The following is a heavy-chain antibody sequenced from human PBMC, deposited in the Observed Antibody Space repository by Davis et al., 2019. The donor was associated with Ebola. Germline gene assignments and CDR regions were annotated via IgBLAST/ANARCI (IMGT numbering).Heavy chain of an antibody. Sequence: PSETLSLTCTVSNGPISSYYWSWIRQPPGKGLEWIGYIHYSGTTNYNPSLKSRVTISVDKSKNQFSLILTSVTAADTAVYYCARVENTATVFLVWWGQGTRVTVSS. CDR2: IHYSGTT. J-gene: IGHJ4*02. CDR3: ARVENTATVFLVW. CDR1: NGPISSYY. D-gene: IGHD5-18*01. V-gene: IGHV4-59*01.